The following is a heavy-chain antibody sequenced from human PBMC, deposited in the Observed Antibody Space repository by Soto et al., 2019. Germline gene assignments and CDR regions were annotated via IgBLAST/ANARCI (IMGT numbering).Heavy chain of an antibody. J-gene: IGHJ4*02. Sequence: PGGSLRLSCAASGFSFSDHYMDWARQAPGKGLEWVARTRNKANRYTTEYAASVKGRFTISRDDSKNSLYLQMSSLQTEDTAVYYCGRVGDYNFWSGPDYWGQGTLVTVSS. V-gene: IGHV3-72*01. CDR3: GRVGDYNFWSGPDY. CDR2: TRNKANRYTT. CDR1: GFSFSDHY. D-gene: IGHD3-3*01.